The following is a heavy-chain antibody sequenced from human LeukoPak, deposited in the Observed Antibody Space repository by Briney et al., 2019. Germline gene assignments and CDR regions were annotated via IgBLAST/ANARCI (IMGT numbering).Heavy chain of an antibody. V-gene: IGHV3-48*03. D-gene: IGHD5-24*01. Sequence: GGSLRLSCAASGFTFSSYEMNWVRQAPGKGLEWVSYISSSATTIYYADSVKGRFTISRDNAKNSLYLQMNSLRAEDTAVYYCARHLENYFYYYGMDVWGQGTTVTVSS. CDR1: GFTFSSYE. CDR3: ARHLENYFYYYGMDV. CDR2: ISSSATTI. J-gene: IGHJ6*02.